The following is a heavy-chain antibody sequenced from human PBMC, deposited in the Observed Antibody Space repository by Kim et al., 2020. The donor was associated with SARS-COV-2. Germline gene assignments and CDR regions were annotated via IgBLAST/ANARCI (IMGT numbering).Heavy chain of an antibody. J-gene: IGHJ2*01. CDR3: ASASGAVAGPSGYFDL. V-gene: IGHV4-61*02. D-gene: IGHD6-19*01. Sequence: SETLSLICTVSGGSISSGSYYWSWIRQPAGKGLEWIGRIYTSGSTNYNPSLKSRVTISVDTSKNQFSLKLSSVTAADTAVYYCASASGAVAGPSGYFDLWGRGTLVTVSS. CDR2: IYTSGST. CDR1: GGSISSGSYY.